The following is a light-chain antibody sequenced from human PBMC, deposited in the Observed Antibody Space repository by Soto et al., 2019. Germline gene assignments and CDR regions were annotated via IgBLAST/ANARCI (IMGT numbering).Light chain of an antibody. V-gene: IGKV1-5*01. CDR2: DAS. J-gene: IGKJ1*01. Sequence: DIQMTQSPSTLSASVGDRVTITCRASQSISSGLAWYQQKPGKAPKLLIYDASSLESGVPSRFSGSGSGTEFTLTVSSLQPDDFATYYCQQYNSYWGTFGQGTKVDI. CDR1: QSISSG. CDR3: QQYNSYWGT.